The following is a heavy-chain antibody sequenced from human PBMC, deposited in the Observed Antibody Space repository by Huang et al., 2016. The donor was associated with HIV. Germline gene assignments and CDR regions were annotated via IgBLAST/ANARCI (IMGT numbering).Heavy chain of an antibody. CDR3: ARGRYRLHP. CDR2: ISKTGDAI. CDR1: GFTFSDYY. D-gene: IGHD2-15*01. Sequence: QVQLVESGGGLVKPEGSLRLSCAASGFTFSDYYMAWIRQAPGKGREWISYISKTGDAIYYADSVRDRFTISRDNAKKSLSLQINSLRADDTAVYYCARGRYRLHPWGQGALVVVSS. J-gene: IGHJ5*02. V-gene: IGHV3-11*01.